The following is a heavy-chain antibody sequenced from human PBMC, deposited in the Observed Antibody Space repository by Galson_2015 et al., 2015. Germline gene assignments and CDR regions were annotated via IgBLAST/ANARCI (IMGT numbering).Heavy chain of an antibody. CDR2: IWYDGSNK. CDR1: GFTFSSYG. D-gene: IGHD3-3*01. Sequence: SLRLSCAAPGFTFSSYGMHWVRQAPGKGLEWVAVIWYDGSNKYYADSVKGRFTISRDNSKNTLYLQMNSLRAEDTAVYYCARVFPTYYYYGMDVWGQGTTVTVSS. CDR3: ARVFPTYYYYGMDV. J-gene: IGHJ6*02. V-gene: IGHV3-33*01.